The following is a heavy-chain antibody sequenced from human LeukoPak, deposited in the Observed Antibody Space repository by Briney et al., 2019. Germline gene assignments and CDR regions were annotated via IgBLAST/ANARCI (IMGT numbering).Heavy chain of an antibody. CDR1: GYRFTNYW. V-gene: IGHV5-51*01. CDR3: ARRLMYYYDSSGYDVAFDI. D-gene: IGHD3-22*01. CDR2: IYPGDSDT. J-gene: IGHJ3*02. Sequence: GEPLKISCQGSGYRFTNYWIGWVRPMPGKGLEWMGVIYPGDSDTIYSPSFQGQVTISADKSIITAYLQWSSLKASDTAMYYCARRLMYYYDSSGYDVAFDIWGQGTMVTVSS.